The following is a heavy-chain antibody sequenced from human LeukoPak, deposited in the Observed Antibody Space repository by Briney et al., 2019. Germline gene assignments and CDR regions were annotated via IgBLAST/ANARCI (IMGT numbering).Heavy chain of an antibody. CDR3: AKDNQRGGFQH. Sequence: GGSLRLSCAASGFSFDDNAMYWVRQAPGKGLEWVSLISGDGATTYYADSVKGRFNISRDNSKSSLYLQMNRLRSEDSALYYCAKDNQRGGFQHWGQGTLVTVSS. J-gene: IGHJ1*01. CDR1: GFSFDDNA. V-gene: IGHV3-43*02. D-gene: IGHD3-16*01. CDR2: ISGDGATT.